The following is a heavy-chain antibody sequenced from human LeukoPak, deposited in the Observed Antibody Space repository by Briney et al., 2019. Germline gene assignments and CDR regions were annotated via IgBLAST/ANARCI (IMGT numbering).Heavy chain of an antibody. CDR2: IKQDGSEK. CDR3: VTGRGDL. J-gene: IGHJ5*02. Sequence: GGSLRLSCAASGCTLGDYWMNWVRQTPEKGLEWVAIIKQDGSEKFYVDSVKGRFIISRDNAKNSLSLQMNSVRAEDTGVYYCVTGRGDLWGQGTLVTVSS. CDR1: GCTLGDYW. V-gene: IGHV3-7*01.